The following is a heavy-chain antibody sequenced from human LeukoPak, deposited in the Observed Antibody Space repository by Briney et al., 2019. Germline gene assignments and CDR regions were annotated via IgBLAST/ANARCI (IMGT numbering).Heavy chain of an antibody. D-gene: IGHD1-26*01. CDR3: ARVDDVGATQRSFDY. V-gene: IGHV3-33*01. CDR2: IWYDGSNK. J-gene: IGHJ4*02. Sequence: GGSLRLSCGASGFXFSSYGIHWVRQAPGKGLEWVAVIWYDGSNKYYADSVKGRFTISRDNSKNTLYLQMNSLRAEDTAVYYCARVDDVGATQRSFDYWGQGTLVTVSS. CDR1: GFXFSSYG.